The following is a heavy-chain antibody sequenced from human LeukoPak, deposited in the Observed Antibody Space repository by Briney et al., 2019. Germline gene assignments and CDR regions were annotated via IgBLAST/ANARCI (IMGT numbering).Heavy chain of an antibody. J-gene: IGHJ4*02. CDR2: IYTSGST. CDR3: AKSSSGWDPFDY. Sequence: PSETPSLTCTVSGGSISSGSYYWSWIRQPAGKGLEWIGRIYTSGSTNYNPSLKSRVTISVDTSKNQFSLKLSSVTAADTAVYYCAKSSSGWDPFDYWGQGTLVTVSS. D-gene: IGHD6-19*01. V-gene: IGHV4-61*02. CDR1: GGSISSGSYY.